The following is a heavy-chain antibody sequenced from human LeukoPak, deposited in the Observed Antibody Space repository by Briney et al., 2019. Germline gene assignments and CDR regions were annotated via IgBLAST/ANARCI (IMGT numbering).Heavy chain of an antibody. CDR1: GGSFSCYY. D-gene: IGHD4-17*01. CDR2: INHSGST. J-gene: IGHJ1*01. CDR3: ARGIIYGDSGPGG. V-gene: IGHV4-34*01. Sequence: SETLSLTCAVYGGSFSCYYWSWIRQPPGKGLEWIGEINHSGSTNYNPSLKSRVTISVDTSKNQFSLKLSSVTAADTAVYYCARGIIYGDSGPGGWGQGTLVTVSS.